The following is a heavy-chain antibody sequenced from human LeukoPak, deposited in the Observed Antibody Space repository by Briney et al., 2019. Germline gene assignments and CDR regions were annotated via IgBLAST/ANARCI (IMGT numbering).Heavy chain of an antibody. CDR2: INTNTGNP. CDR1: GYTFTSYA. J-gene: IGHJ3*02. D-gene: IGHD2-15*01. Sequence: AASVKVSCKASGYTFTSYAMNWVRQAPGQGLEWIGWINTNTGNPTYAQGFTGRFVFSLDTSVSTAYLQISSLKAEDTAVYYCARHPVVVVAAAAFDIWGQGTMVTVSS. V-gene: IGHV7-4-1*02. CDR3: ARHPVVVVAAAAFDI.